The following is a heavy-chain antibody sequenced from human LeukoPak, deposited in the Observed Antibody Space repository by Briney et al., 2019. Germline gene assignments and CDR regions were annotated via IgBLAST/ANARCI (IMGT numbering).Heavy chain of an antibody. CDR1: GGSFGVYY. CDR3: AGPGAGDLDY. Sequence: PSESLSLTCAVYGGSFGVYYWSWIRQPPGKGLEWIGEINHSGSTNYNPSLKSRVTISVDMSKNQFSLKLSSVTAADTAVYYCAGPGAGDLDYWGQGTLATVSS. D-gene: IGHD3-10*01. J-gene: IGHJ4*02. CDR2: INHSGST. V-gene: IGHV4-34*01.